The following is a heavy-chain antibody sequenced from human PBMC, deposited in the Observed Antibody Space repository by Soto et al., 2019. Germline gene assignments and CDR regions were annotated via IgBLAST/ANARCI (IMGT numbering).Heavy chain of an antibody. CDR1: GGSISSYY. J-gene: IGHJ4*02. V-gene: IGHV4-59*01. CDR2: IYYSGST. D-gene: IGHD4-17*01. CDR3: ARAEDDYGDPFDY. Sequence: NPSETLSLTCTVSGGSISSYYWSWIRQPPGKGLEWIGYIYYSGSTNYNPSLKSRVTISVDTSKNQFSLKLSSVTAADTAVYYCARAEDDYGDPFDYWGQGTLVTVSS.